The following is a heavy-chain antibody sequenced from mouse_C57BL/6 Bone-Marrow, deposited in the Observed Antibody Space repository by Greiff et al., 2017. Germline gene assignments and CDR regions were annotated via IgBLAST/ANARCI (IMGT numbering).Heavy chain of an antibody. V-gene: IGHV5-16*01. CDR3: AIITTDYAMDD. D-gene: IGHD1-1*01. J-gene: IGHJ4*01. CDR2: INYDGSST. Sequence: DVKLVESEGGLVQPGSSMKLSCTASGFTFSDYYMAWVRQVPEKGLEWVANINYDGSSTYYLDSLKSRFIISRDNAKNILYLQMSSLKSEDTATYYCAIITTDYAMDDWGQGTSVTVSS. CDR1: GFTFSDYY.